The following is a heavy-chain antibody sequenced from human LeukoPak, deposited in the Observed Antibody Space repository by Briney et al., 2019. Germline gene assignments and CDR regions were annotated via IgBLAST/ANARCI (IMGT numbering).Heavy chain of an antibody. CDR2: ISAYNGNT. V-gene: IGHV1-18*01. CDR1: GYTFTNYG. D-gene: IGHD3-3*01. CDR3: ARVVRKIFGVVIFDY. Sequence: ASVKVSCKASGYTFTNYGISWVRQAPGRGLEWMGWISAYNGNTNYAQKLQGRVTMTTDTSTSTAYMELRSLRPDDTAVYYCARVVRKIFGVVIFDYWGQGTLVTVSS. J-gene: IGHJ4*02.